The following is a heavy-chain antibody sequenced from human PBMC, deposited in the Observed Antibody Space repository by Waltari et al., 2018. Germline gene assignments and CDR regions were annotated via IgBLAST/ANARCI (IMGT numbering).Heavy chain of an antibody. D-gene: IGHD1-26*01. CDR2: IHYSGSS. Sequence: QVQLQESGPGLVKPSETLSLTCPVPGGSTSTYYWRWVRQSPGKGLEWIGYIHYSGSSVYNPSLRSRVAISLDTPNNQFSLRLRSVTAADAAIYYCARADTSTSYFYYYMDVWGKGTTVTVSS. V-gene: IGHV4-59*01. CDR3: ARADTSTSYFYYYMDV. CDR1: GGSTSTYY. J-gene: IGHJ6*03.